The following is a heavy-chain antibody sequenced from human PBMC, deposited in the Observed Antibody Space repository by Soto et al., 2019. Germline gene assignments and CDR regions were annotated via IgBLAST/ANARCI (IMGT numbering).Heavy chain of an antibody. CDR1: GFTFSSYA. CDR3: ARPPDHDSSGYQFDY. D-gene: IGHD3-22*01. V-gene: IGHV3-30-3*01. CDR2: ISYDGSNK. J-gene: IGHJ4*02. Sequence: GGSLRLSCAASGFTFSSYAMHWVRQAPGKGLEWVAVISYDGSNKYYADSVKGRFTISRDNSKNTLYLQMNSLRAEDTAVYYCARPPDHDSSGYQFDYWGQGTLVTVSS.